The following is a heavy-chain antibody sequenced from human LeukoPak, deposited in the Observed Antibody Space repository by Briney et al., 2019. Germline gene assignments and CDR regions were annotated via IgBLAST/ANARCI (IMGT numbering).Heavy chain of an antibody. CDR2: ISNTGGST. D-gene: IGHD2-2*01. CDR1: EFTFSSSG. CDR3: ATGAYHQH. J-gene: IGHJ1*01. V-gene: IGHV3-23*01. Sequence: GGTLRLSCVASEFTFSSSGMTWVRQAPGKGLEWVSTISNTGGSTYYADSVKGRFTVSRDNSKNTLYLQMSSLRAEDTAVYYCATGAYHQHWGQGTLVTVSS.